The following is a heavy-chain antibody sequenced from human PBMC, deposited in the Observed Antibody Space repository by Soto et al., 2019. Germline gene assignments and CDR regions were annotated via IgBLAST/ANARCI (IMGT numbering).Heavy chain of an antibody. J-gene: IGHJ5*01. CDR2: FSPIFGTP. V-gene: IGHV1-69*15. CDR1: GGTFSSYS. CDR3: ASGMARGSLTPFDS. Sequence: QVQLVQSGAEVKKPGSSVKVSCKASGGTFSSYSFSWVRQAPGHRLEWMGRFSPIFGTPNYAQKFRVRLTIAAAALTGTVYMEMTSPRSEDTAVYYWASGMARGSLTPFDSWGQGTLVTVSS. D-gene: IGHD1-26*01.